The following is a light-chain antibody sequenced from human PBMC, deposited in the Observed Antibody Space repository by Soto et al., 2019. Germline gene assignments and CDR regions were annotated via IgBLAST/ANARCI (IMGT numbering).Light chain of an antibody. CDR1: QSVSSSY. CDR3: QQYCSSPLVT. J-gene: IGKJ5*01. V-gene: IGKV3-20*01. Sequence: EIVLTQSPGTLSLSPGERATLSCRASQSVSSSYLAWYQQRPGQAPRLLISGTSSRATGIPDRFSGSGSGTDFTLTISRLKPEDFAVYYCQQYCSSPLVTFGQGTRLEIK. CDR2: GTS.